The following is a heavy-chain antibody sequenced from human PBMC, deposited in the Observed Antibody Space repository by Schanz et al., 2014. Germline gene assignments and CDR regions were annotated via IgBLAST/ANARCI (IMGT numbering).Heavy chain of an antibody. V-gene: IGHV1-69*04. J-gene: IGHJ4*02. CDR1: GATFNSYA. CDR2: IIPPLRQT. CDR3: ARIIDGDYLY. Sequence: QVRLVQSGAEVKKPGSSVKVSCKSSGATFNSYAFGWVRQAPGQGFEWVGSIIPPLRQTRYAQKFEERVIITADTSTTTVYMDLASLTSDDTAVYVCARIIDGDYLYWGQGTLVTVSS. D-gene: IGHD4-17*01.